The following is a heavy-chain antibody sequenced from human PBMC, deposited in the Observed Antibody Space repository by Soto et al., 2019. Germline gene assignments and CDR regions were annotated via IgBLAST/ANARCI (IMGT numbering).Heavy chain of an antibody. Sequence: PGGSLRLSCAASGFTFSSYGMHWVRQAPGKGLEWVAVIWYDGSNKYYADSVKGRFTISRDNSKNTLYLQMNSLRAEDTAVYYCARDVNRNRGVGYFDYWGQGTLVTVSS. J-gene: IGHJ4*02. CDR3: ARDVNRNRGVGYFDY. CDR2: IWYDGSNK. V-gene: IGHV3-33*01. D-gene: IGHD1-20*01. CDR1: GFTFSSYG.